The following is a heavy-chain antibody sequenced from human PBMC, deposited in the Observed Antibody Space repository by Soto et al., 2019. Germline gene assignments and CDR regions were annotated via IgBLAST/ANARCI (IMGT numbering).Heavy chain of an antibody. CDR2: IWYYGSNN. J-gene: IGHJ4*02. V-gene: IGHV3-33*01. CDR1: GFTFSSYG. Sequence: QVQLVESGGGVVQPGRSLRLSCAASGFTFSSYGMHWVRQAPGKGLEWVEGIWYYGSNNYYADSVKGRFTISRDNSKKPLYLQMNSLRGEDTVVYYCARDRVLGGGQQLVRLAYWGQGTLVTVAS. CDR3: ARDRVLGGGQQLVRLAY. D-gene: IGHD6-13*01.